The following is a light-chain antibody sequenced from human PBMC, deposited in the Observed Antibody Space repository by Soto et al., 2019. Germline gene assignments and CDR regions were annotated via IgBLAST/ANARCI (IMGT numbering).Light chain of an antibody. CDR1: QGISAY. Sequence: DIQMPQSPASLSASVGDRVTITCRASQGISAYLAWYQQRPGKVPKLLSYAASTLQSGVPSRFRGSGSGTDFTLTISSLQPEDVATDYCQKYNSAPYTFGQGTKLEIK. CDR3: QKYNSAPYT. J-gene: IGKJ2*01. CDR2: AAS. V-gene: IGKV1-27*01.